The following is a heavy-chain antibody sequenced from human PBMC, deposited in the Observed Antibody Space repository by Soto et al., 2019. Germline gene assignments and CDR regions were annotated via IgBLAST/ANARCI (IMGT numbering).Heavy chain of an antibody. J-gene: IGHJ4*02. D-gene: IGHD6-6*01. Sequence: GGSLRLSCAASGFTFSDYYMSWIRQAPGKGLEWVSYITSSGSSIYYADSVKGRFTISRDNAKNSLYLQMNSLRAEDTAVYYCARNKGQLVPADGYWGQGTLVTVSS. CDR3: ARNKGQLVPADGY. CDR1: GFTFSDYY. CDR2: ITSSGSSI. V-gene: IGHV3-11*01.